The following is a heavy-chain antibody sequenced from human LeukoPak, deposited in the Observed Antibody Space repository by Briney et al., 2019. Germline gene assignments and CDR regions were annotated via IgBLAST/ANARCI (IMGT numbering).Heavy chain of an antibody. Sequence: SETLSLTCAVSGDSISSGGYWWSWIRQHPGKGPEWIGYISYGGNTYYNPSPKSRVAISADTPKNQFSLKLSSTTAADTAVYYCASVYCSSTSCYVDYWGQGTLVTVSS. V-gene: IGHV4-31*11. CDR3: ASVYCSSTSCYVDY. CDR2: ISYGGNT. J-gene: IGHJ4*02. D-gene: IGHD2-2*01. CDR1: GDSISSGGYW.